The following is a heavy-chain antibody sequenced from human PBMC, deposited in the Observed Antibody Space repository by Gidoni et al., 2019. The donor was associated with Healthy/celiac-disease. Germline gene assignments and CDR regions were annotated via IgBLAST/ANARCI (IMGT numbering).Heavy chain of an antibody. CDR3: AKEGGYYYSPLDY. CDR1: GFTFSSYG. J-gene: IGHJ4*02. D-gene: IGHD3-22*01. Sequence: QVQLVESGGGVVQPGRSLRLSCAASGFTFSSYGMHWVRQAPGKGLEWVAVISYDGSNKYYADSVKGRFTISRDNSKNTLYLQMNSLRAEDTAVYYCAKEGGYYYSPLDYWGQGTLVTVSS. CDR2: ISYDGSNK. V-gene: IGHV3-30*18.